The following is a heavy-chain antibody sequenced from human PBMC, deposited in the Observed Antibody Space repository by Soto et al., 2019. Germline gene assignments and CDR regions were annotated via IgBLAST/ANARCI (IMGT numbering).Heavy chain of an antibody. CDR2: IYTDGGTT. Sequence: GGSLRLSCAASGFTFSAYWMHWVRQAPGKGLVWVSRIYTDGGTTNYADSVKGRFTISRDNAKNTLYLQMNSLRSEDTAVYYCVRDQMDFWGQGTLVIVSS. V-gene: IGHV3-74*01. CDR3: VRDQMDF. CDR1: GFTFSAYW. J-gene: IGHJ4*02.